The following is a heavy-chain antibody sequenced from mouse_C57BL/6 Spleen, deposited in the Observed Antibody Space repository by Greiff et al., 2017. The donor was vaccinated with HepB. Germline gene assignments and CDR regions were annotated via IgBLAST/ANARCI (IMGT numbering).Heavy chain of an antibody. V-gene: IGHV2-2*01. Sequence: VQLQQSGPGLVQPSQSLSITCTVSGFSLTSYGVHWVRQSPGKGLEWLGVIWSGGSTDYNAAFISRLSISKDNSKSQVFFKMNSLQADDTAIYYCARTYYDYDGASAWFAYWGQGTLVTVSA. CDR3: ARTYYDYDGASAWFAY. CDR1: GFSLTSYG. CDR2: IWSGGST. D-gene: IGHD2-4*01. J-gene: IGHJ3*01.